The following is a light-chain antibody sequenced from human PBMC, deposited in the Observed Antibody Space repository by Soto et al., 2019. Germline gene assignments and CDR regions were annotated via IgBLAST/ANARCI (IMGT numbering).Light chain of an antibody. CDR1: SSNIGNNY. V-gene: IGLV1-51*01. CDR2: DNN. J-gene: IGLJ2*01. CDR3: GTWYSSLSVVV. Sequence: QSVLTQPPSVSAAPGQKVTISCSGSSSNIGNNYVSWYQHLPGTAPKLLIYDNNKRPSGIPDRFSGSKSGTSATLGITGLQTGDEADYYCGTWYSSLSVVVFGGGTQLTVL.